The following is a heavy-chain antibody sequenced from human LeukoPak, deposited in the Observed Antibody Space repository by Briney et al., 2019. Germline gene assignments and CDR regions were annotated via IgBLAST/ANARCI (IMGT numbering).Heavy chain of an antibody. CDR2: MNPNSGNT. J-gene: IGHJ6*03. CDR1: GYTFTSYD. D-gene: IGHD3-10*01. Sequence: ASVKVSCKASGYTFTSYDINWVRQATGQGLEWMGWMNPNSGNTGYAQKFQGRVTMTRNTSISTAYMELSSLRSEDTAVYYCARGQGSAWGYYYYMDVWGKGTTVTVSS. CDR3: ARGQGSAWGYYYYMDV. V-gene: IGHV1-8*01.